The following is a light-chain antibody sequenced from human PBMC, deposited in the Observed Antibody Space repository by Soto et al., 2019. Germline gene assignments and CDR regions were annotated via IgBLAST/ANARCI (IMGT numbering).Light chain of an antibody. V-gene: IGKV3-20*01. CDR1: QSFSSSY. CDR2: GAS. J-gene: IGKJ1*01. Sequence: EVVLTQSPGTLSLSPGERATLSCRASQSFSSSYLAWYQQKPGQAPRLLIYGASNRATGIPDRFSGSGSGTDFTLTISRPEPEDLAVYYCQQYVSSSWTFGQGTKVDIK. CDR3: QQYVSSSWT.